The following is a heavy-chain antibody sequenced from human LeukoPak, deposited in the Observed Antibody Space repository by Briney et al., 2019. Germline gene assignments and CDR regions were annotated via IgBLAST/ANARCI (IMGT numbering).Heavy chain of an antibody. CDR2: ISGSGGST. V-gene: IGHV3-23*01. Sequence: PGGSLRLSCAASGFTFSSYGMSWVRQAPGKGLEWVSAISGSGGSTYYADSVKGRFTISRDNSKNTLYLQMNSLRAEDTAVYYCAKDAGIVVVPAALFDYWGQGTLVTVSS. CDR1: GFTFSSYG. J-gene: IGHJ4*02. CDR3: AKDAGIVVVPAALFDY. D-gene: IGHD2-2*01.